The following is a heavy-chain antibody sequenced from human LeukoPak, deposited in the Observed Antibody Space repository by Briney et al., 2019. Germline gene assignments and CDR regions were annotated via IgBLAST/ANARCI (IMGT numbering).Heavy chain of an antibody. V-gene: IGHV3-23*01. D-gene: IGHD2-15*01. J-gene: IGHJ3*02. CDR1: GFSFSSYS. CDR3: AKPATPLSGAFDI. CDR2: ISGSGGST. Sequence: GGSLRLSCAASGFSFSSYSMNWVRQAPGKGLEWVSAISGSGGSTYYADSVKGRFTISRDNSKNTLYLQMNSLRAEDTAVYYCAKPATPLSGAFDIWGQGTMVTVSS.